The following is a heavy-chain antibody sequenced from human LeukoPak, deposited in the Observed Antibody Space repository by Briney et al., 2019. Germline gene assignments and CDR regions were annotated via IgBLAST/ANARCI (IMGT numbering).Heavy chain of an antibody. J-gene: IGHJ4*02. D-gene: IGHD5-12*01. Sequence: PSETLSLTCTVSGGSISSGGYYWSWIRQHPGKGLEWIGYIYYSGSTYYNPSLKSRVTISVDTFKNQFSLKLSSVTAADTAVYYCARGSGYDVDYWGQGTLVTVSS. CDR2: IYYSGST. CDR3: ARGSGYDVDY. CDR1: GGSISSGGYY. V-gene: IGHV4-31*03.